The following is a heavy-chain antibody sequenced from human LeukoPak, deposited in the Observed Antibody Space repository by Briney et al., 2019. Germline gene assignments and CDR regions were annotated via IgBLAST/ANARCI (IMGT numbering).Heavy chain of an antibody. J-gene: IGHJ3*02. CDR1: GGTFRNYA. Sequence: VPSVKVSCKASGGTFRNYAISWVRQSPGQGLEWMGGIIPIFGKANYAQKFQGRVTITADESTNTVYMELSSLRSEDTAVYYCARDLGGAAHLGAFDIWGQGTMVTVSS. CDR3: ARDLGGAAHLGAFDI. D-gene: IGHD6-6*01. CDR2: IIPIFGKA. V-gene: IGHV1-69*13.